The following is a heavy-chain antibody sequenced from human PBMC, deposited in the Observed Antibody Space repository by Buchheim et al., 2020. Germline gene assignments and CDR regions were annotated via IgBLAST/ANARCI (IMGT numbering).Heavy chain of an antibody. J-gene: IGHJ6*02. CDR3: ASWSSSWYYYYYYYGMDV. D-gene: IGHD6-13*01. CDR1: GFTFSSYW. V-gene: IGHV3-7*01. Sequence: EVQLVESGGGLVQPGGSLRLSCAASGFTFSSYWMSWVRQAPGKGLEWVANIKQDGSEKYYVDSVKGRFTISRDNAKNSLYLQMNSLRAEDTAVYYCASWSSSWYYYYYYYGMDVWGQGTT. CDR2: IKQDGSEK.